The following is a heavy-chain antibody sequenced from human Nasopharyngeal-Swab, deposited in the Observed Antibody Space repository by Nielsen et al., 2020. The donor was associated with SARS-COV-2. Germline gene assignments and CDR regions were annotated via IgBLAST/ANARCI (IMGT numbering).Heavy chain of an antibody. CDR3: ARVEVGVEEEEEGREG. V-gene: IGHV4-39*07. D-gene: IGHD2-15*01. J-gene: IGHJ3*01. CDR1: GGSISSSSYY. CDR2: IYYSGST. Sequence: SETLSLTCTVSGGSISSSSYYWGWIRQPPGKGLEWIGSIYYSGSTYYNPSLKSRVTISVDTSKNQFSLKLSSVTAADTAVYYCARVEVGVEEEEEGREGGGQGKKGNVSS.